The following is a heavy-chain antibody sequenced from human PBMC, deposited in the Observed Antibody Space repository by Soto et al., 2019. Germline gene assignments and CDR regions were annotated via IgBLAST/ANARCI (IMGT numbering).Heavy chain of an antibody. J-gene: IGHJ5*02. Sequence: QLQLRESGSGLVRTSQTLSLTCAVSGGSITSRGNAWSWIRQSPGKGLEWIGYIYHDGRTYYNPSLKSRVTLSVDRSKNQFSLRLSSVTAADTAVYYCARLVTASAGSWFDPWGQGTLVTVSS. V-gene: IGHV4-30-2*06. CDR3: ARLVTASAGSWFDP. CDR1: GGSITSRGNA. CDR2: IYHDGRT. D-gene: IGHD2-21*02.